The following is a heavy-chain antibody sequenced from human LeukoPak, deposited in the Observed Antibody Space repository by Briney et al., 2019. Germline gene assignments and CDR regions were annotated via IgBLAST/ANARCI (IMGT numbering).Heavy chain of an antibody. D-gene: IGHD2-8*02. V-gene: IGHV4-59*01. CDR2: IYFIGST. Sequence: PSETLSLTCSVSGDSISNSYWSWMRQPPGKGLEWIGYIYFIGSTNYNPSLKSRVTMSVDTSKNQFSLTLSSVTAADTAVYYCARLLAGCPGGRCRAHFDYWGQGTLVTVSS. CDR3: ARLLAGCPGGRCRAHFDY. J-gene: IGHJ4*02. CDR1: GDSISNSY.